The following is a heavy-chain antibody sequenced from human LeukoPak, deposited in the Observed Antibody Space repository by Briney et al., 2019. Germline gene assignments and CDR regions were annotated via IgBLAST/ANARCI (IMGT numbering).Heavy chain of an antibody. D-gene: IGHD3-22*01. CDR1: GYTFNTYG. CDR2: ISGYNGKT. CDR3: ARGGLGGYYYDSSGYLSGNWFDP. J-gene: IGHJ5*02. V-gene: IGHV1-18*01. Sequence: GASVKVSCKASGYTFNTYGITWVRQAPGQGLEWMGWISGYNGKTKYAQKLQDRVTMTTDTSTSTAYMELRSLRSDDTAVYYCARGGLGGYYYDSSGYLSGNWFDPWGQGTLVTVSS.